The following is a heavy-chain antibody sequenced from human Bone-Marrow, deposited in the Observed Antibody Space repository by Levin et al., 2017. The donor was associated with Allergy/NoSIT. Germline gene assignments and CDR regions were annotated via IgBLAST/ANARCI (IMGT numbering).Heavy chain of an antibody. Sequence: ASVKVSCRASGYTFTDFQVHWVRQAPGQGLEWMGWINPNGGDTKYAQNFQGRVTMTSDTSISTVQRDLNRLTSEDTAVYYCARGGRLVPEYWGQGTLVTVSS. D-gene: IGHD3-16*01. CDR1: GYTFTDFQ. V-gene: IGHV1-2*02. J-gene: IGHJ4*02. CDR2: INPNGGDT. CDR3: ARGGRLVPEY.